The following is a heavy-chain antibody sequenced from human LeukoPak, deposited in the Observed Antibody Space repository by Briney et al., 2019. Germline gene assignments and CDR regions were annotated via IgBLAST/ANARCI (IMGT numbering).Heavy chain of an antibody. CDR3: ARDFFLDAFDI. CDR1: GGSISSSSYY. J-gene: IGHJ3*02. CDR2: IYYSGST. Sequence: PSETLSLTCTVSGGSISSSSYYWGWIRQPPGKGLEWIGSIYYSGSTYYNPSLKSRVTISVDTSKNQFSLKLSSVTAADTAVYYCARDFFLDAFDIWGQGTMVTVSS. D-gene: IGHD2/OR15-2a*01. V-gene: IGHV4-39*02.